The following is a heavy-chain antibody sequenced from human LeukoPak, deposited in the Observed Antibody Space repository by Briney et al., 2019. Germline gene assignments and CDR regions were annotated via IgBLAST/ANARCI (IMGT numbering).Heavy chain of an antibody. CDR2: IRYDGSNK. J-gene: IGHJ4*02. CDR1: GFTFSSYG. CDR3: AKETVRWELLGLDY. V-gene: IGHV3-30*02. Sequence: GGSLRPSCAASGFTFSSYGMHWVRQAPGKGLEWVAFIRYDGSNKYYADSVKGRFTISRDNSKNTLYLQMNSLRAEDTAVYYCAKETVRWELLGLDYRGQGTLVTVSP. D-gene: IGHD1-26*01.